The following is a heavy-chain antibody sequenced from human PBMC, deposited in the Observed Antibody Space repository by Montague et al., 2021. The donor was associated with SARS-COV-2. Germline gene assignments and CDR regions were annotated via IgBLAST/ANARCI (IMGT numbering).Heavy chain of an antibody. CDR3: ARGLVGWFDS. V-gene: IGHV4-39*01. CDR2: IYYSGST. J-gene: IGHJ5*01. CDR1: GGSISSSSYY. Sequence: SETLSLTCTVSGGSISSSSYYWGWIRQPPGKGLEWIGSIYYSGSTYYNPPLKSRVTISVDTSKNQFSLKLSSVTAADTAVYYCARGLVGWFDSWGQGTLVTVSS. D-gene: IGHD3/OR15-3a*01.